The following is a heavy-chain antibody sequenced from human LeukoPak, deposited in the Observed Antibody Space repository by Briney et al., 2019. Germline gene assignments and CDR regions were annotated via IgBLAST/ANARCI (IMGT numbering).Heavy chain of an antibody. CDR1: GGSISSGGYY. D-gene: IGHD3-10*01. CDR2: IYHSGST. J-gene: IGHJ1*01. V-gene: IGHV4-30-2*01. CDR3: ARGPRGVRGVRLSFAEYFQH. Sequence: SETLSLTCTVSGGSISSGGYYWSWIRQPPGKGLEWIGYIYHSGSTYYSPSLKSRVTISVDRSKSQFSLKLSSVTAADTAVYYCARGPRGVRGVRLSFAEYFQHWGQGTLVTVSS.